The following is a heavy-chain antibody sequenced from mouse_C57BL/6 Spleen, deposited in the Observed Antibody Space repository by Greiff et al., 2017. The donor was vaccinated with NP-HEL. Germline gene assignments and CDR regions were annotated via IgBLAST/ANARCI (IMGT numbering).Heavy chain of an antibody. D-gene: IGHD2-2*01. J-gene: IGHJ3*01. CDR3: AILYYGYEGVAY. CDR1: GYAFSSYW. Sequence: LQQSGASVKISCKASGYAFSSYWMNWVKQRPGKGLEWIGQIYPGDGDTNYNGKFKGKATLTADKSSSTAYMQLSSLTSEDSAVYFCAILYYGYEGVAYWGQGTLVTVSA. V-gene: IGHV1-80*01. CDR2: IYPGDGDT.